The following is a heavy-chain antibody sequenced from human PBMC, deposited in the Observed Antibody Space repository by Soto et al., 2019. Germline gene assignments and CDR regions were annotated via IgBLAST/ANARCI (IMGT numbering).Heavy chain of an antibody. CDR1: GFTFRTHG. Sequence: GGSLRLSCAASGFTFRTHGIHWVRQAPGKGLEWLAFISYDGSNRYSGDSVKGRFTISRDNSKNMLYLQMNSLRAEDTAVYYCPKAVMAGWFDPWGQGTLVTVSS. CDR2: ISYDGSNR. V-gene: IGHV3-30*18. D-gene: IGHD3-10*01. CDR3: PKAVMAGWFDP. J-gene: IGHJ5*02.